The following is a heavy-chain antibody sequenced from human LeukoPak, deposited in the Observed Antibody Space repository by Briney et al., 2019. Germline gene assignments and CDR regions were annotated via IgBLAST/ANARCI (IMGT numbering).Heavy chain of an antibody. CDR1: GFTFSNYP. Sequence: GGSLRLSCAASGFTFSNYPMHWVRQAPGTGLEYVSAISSNGGSTYYANSVKGRFTISRDNSKNTLYLQMGSLRVEDMAVYYCARSSSTTNYYYGMDVWGQGTTVTVS. CDR3: ARSSSTTNYYYGMDV. J-gene: IGHJ6*02. CDR2: ISSNGGST. V-gene: IGHV3-64*01. D-gene: IGHD2-2*01.